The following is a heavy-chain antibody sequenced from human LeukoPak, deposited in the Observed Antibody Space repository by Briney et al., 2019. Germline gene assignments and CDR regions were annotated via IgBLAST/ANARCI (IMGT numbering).Heavy chain of an antibody. CDR3: ARVGVVIEGVSDY. J-gene: IGHJ4*02. CDR2: ISSSSSTI. D-gene: IGHD3-3*01. CDR1: GFTFSSYS. V-gene: IGHV3-48*04. Sequence: GGSLRLSCAASGFTFSSYSMNWVRQAPGKGLEWVSYISSSSSTIYYADSVKGRFTISRDNAKNSLYLQMNSLRAEDTAVYYCARVGVVIEGVSDYWGQGTLVTVSS.